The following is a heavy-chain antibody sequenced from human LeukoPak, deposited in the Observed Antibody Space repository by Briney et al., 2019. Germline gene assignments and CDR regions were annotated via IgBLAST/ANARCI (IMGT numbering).Heavy chain of an antibody. CDR3: ARESFRRLDY. Sequence: PSETLSLTCAVYGGSFSGYYWSWIRQPPGKGLEWIGEINHSGSTNYNPSLKSRVTISVDTSKNQFSLKLSSVTAADTAVYYCARESFRRLDYWGQGTLVTVSS. V-gene: IGHV4-34*01. CDR2: INHSGST. J-gene: IGHJ4*02. CDR1: GGSFSGYY.